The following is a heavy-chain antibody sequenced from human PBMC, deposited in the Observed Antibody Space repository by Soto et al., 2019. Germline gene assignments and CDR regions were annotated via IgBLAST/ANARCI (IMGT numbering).Heavy chain of an antibody. CDR1: GGSFSGYY. V-gene: IGHV4-34*01. D-gene: IGHD3-3*01. CDR3: ARMYYDFWSGYLDDTPFDY. J-gene: IGHJ4*02. Sequence: SETLSLTCAVYGGSFSGYYWSWIRQPPGKGLEWIGEINHSGSTNYNPSLKSRVTISVDTSKNQFSLKLSSVTAADTAVYYCARMYYDFWSGYLDDTPFDYWGQGTLVTVSS. CDR2: INHSGST.